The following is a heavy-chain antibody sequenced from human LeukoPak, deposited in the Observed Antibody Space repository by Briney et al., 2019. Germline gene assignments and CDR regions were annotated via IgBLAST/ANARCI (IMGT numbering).Heavy chain of an antibody. J-gene: IGHJ3*02. V-gene: IGHV4-4*07. CDR1: GGSISSYD. D-gene: IGHD5-18*01. CDR2: IYTSGSS. CDR3: ARDSGYSYDDAFDI. Sequence: SETLSLTCTVSGGSISSYDWSWIRQPAGKGLEWIGRIYTSGSSNYNPSLKSRATMSEDTSKNQFSLELRSVTAADTAVYYCARDSGYSYDDAFDIWGQGTMVTVSS.